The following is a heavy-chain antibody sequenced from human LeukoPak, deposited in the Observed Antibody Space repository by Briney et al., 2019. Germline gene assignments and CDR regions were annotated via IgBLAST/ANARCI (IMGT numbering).Heavy chain of an antibody. CDR1: GFTFSNAW. CDR3: TTGRRWLVPRHDY. V-gene: IGHV3-15*01. D-gene: IGHD6-19*01. Sequence: GGSLRLSCAASGFTFSNAWMSWVRQAPGKGLEWVGPIKSKTDGGTTDYAAPVKGRFTISRDDSKTTLYLQMNSLKTEDTAVYYCTTGRRWLVPRHDYWGQGTLVTVSS. CDR2: IKSKTDGGTT. J-gene: IGHJ4*02.